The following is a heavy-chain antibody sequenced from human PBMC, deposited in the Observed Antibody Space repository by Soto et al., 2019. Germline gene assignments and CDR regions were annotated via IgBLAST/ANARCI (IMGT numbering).Heavy chain of an antibody. CDR1: GASITSINW. CDR3: ARGHHPVTFDY. Sequence: QVQLQEWGPGLVKPSGPCSSTSVAPGASITSINWGGWFRQPPGKGLGWIGEIYHGGSTNYNPSLKSRVTISVDKSKNQFSLKLSSVTAADTAVYYCARGHHPVTFDYWGQGTLVTVSS. CDR2: IYHGGST. J-gene: IGHJ4*02. D-gene: IGHD4-17*01. V-gene: IGHV4-4*02.